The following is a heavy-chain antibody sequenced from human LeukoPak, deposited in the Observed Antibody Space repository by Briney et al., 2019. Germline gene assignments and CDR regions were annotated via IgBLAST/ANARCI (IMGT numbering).Heavy chain of an antibody. D-gene: IGHD1-1*01. CDR3: ARRTGTTNYYGMDV. CDR2: INHSGST. Sequence: SETLSLTCAVYGGSFSGYYWSWFRQPPGKGLEWIGEINHSGSTNYNPSLKSRVTISVDTSKNQFSLKLSSVTAADTAVYYCARRTGTTNYYGMDVWGKGTTVTVSS. CDR1: GGSFSGYY. J-gene: IGHJ6*04. V-gene: IGHV4-34*01.